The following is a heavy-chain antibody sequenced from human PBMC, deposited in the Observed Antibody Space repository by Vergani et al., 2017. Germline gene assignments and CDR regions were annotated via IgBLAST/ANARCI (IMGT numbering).Heavy chain of an antibody. CDR1: GFTFSSYW. J-gene: IGHJ4*02. CDR2: IKQDGSEK. Sequence: EVQLVESGGALVQPGGSLRLSWAASGFTFSSYWMSWVRQAPGKGLGWVANIKQDGSEKYYVDSVKGRFTISRDNAKNSLYLQMNSLRAEDTAVYYCAHEGGYGDLDYWGQGTLVTVSS. CDR3: AHEGGYGDLDY. V-gene: IGHV3-7*01. D-gene: IGHD4-17*01.